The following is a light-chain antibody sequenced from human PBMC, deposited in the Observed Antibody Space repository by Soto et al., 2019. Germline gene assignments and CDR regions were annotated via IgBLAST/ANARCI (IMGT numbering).Light chain of an antibody. J-gene: IGKJ4*01. CDR3: QQLYRYPLT. Sequence: IQLTQSPSSLSASVGDRVTITCRASQGISSYLAWYQQKPGKVPKLLIYDASTLQSGVPSRFSGSGSGTDFTLTISSLQPEDFSTYYCQQLYRYPLTFXGGTKVDIK. V-gene: IGKV1-9*01. CDR1: QGISSY. CDR2: DAS.